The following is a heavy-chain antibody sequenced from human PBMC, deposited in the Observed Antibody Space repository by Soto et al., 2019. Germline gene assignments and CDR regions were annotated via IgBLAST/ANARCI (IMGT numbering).Heavy chain of an antibody. CDR2: IIPMFGTT. CDR3: AKASIHGSSWYFWFDP. J-gene: IGHJ5*01. CDR1: GCTFSRYA. V-gene: IGHV1-69*01. Sequence: QVQLVQSGAEVRKPGSSVKVSCKASGCTFSRYAINWVRHAPGQGLELMGGIIPMFGTTNYAQKFKGIVTITADESTSTVYMELNTLRSEDAAVYYCAKASIHGSSWYFWFDPWGQGTLVTVSS. D-gene: IGHD6-13*01.